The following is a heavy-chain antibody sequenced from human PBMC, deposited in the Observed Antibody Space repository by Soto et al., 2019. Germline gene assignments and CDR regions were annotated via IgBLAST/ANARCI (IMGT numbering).Heavy chain of an antibody. CDR2: ILYDGRNK. Sequence: QVPLVESGGGVVQPGRSLRLSFAASGFNFSNYGMHWVRQAPGKGLEWVAIILYDGRNKYYADSVEGRFTISRDNSKNAMYLQMDSLRAEDTAVYYCAKEERGDFDYWGQGTQVTVSS. CDR3: AKEERGDFDY. CDR1: GFNFSNYG. J-gene: IGHJ4*02. V-gene: IGHV3-30*18.